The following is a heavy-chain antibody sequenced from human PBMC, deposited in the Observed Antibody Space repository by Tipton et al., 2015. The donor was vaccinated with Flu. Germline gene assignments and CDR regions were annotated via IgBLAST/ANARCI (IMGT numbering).Heavy chain of an antibody. V-gene: IGHV4-59*01. CDR1: GASISSYY. Sequence: LRLSCTVSGASISSYYWSWIRQPPGKGLEWIGYGYYSGSTNYNPSLKSRVTISVDTSKNEFSLKLISVTAAGTAVYYCARDQRGTSSYDYWGQGTLVTVSS. D-gene: IGHD2-2*01. CDR3: ARDQRGTSSYDY. J-gene: IGHJ4*02. CDR2: GYYSGST.